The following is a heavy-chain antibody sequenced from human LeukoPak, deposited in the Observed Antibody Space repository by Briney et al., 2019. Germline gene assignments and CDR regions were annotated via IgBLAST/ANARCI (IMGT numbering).Heavy chain of an antibody. CDR2: IYSGGST. CDR3: ARGLEGYCSSTSCSLNWFDP. D-gene: IGHD2-2*01. Sequence: PGGSLRLSCAASGFTVSSNYMSWVRQAPGKGLEWVSVIYSGGSTYYADSVKGRFTISRDNAKNSLYLQMNSLRAEDTAVYYCARGLEGYCSSTSCSLNWFDPWGQGTLVTVSS. CDR1: GFTVSSNY. J-gene: IGHJ5*02. V-gene: IGHV3-53*01.